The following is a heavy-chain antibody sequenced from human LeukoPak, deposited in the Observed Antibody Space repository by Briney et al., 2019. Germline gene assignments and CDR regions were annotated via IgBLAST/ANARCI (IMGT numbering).Heavy chain of an antibody. CDR3: ARDGGGNLDH. D-gene: IGHD1-14*01. V-gene: IGHV3-48*01. J-gene: IGHJ4*02. Sequence: GGSLRLSCAASGFTFSGYNMNWVRQAPGKGLEWISFISYSGSTKYYTDSVKGRFTISRDNAKNSVYLQMNSLRVEDTTVYYCARDGGGNLDHWGQGTLVTVSS. CDR2: ISYSGSTK. CDR1: GFTFSGYN.